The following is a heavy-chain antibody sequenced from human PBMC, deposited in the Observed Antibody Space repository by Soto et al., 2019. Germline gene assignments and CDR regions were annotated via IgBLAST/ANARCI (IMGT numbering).Heavy chain of an antibody. Sequence: SETLSLTCTVSGSSISSSSYYWVWIRQAPGKGLEWIGSIYYSGSTYYNLSLKSRVTISVDTPKNQFSLKLSSVTAADTAVYYCASVLYYGSGTSDLWGQGTLVTVS. D-gene: IGHD3-10*01. CDR3: ASVLYYGSGTSDL. CDR1: GSSISSSSYY. V-gene: IGHV4-39*01. J-gene: IGHJ5*02. CDR2: IYYSGST.